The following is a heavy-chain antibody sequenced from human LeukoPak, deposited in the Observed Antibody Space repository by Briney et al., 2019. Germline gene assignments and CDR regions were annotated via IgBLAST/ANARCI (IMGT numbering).Heavy chain of an antibody. J-gene: IGHJ3*02. CDR3: AKFFGGYSYGHGLWRAPLEVAFDI. D-gene: IGHD5-18*01. V-gene: IGHV3-23*01. CDR1: GFTFSSYA. Sequence: GGSLRLSCAASGFTFSSYAMSWVRQAPGKGLEWVSAISGSGGSTYYADSVKGRFTISRDNSKNTLYLQMNSLRAEDTAVYYCAKFFGGYSYGHGLWRAPLEVAFDIWGQGTMVTVSS. CDR2: ISGSGGST.